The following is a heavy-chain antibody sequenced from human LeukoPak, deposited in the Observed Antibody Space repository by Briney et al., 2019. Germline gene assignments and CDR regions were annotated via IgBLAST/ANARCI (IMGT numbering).Heavy chain of an antibody. V-gene: IGHV3-30*03. CDR1: GFTFSSYG. CDR3: ASHVRGSAFDI. CDR2: ISYDGSNK. Sequence: GGSLRLSCAASGFTFSSYGMHWVRQAPGKGLEWVAVISYDGSNKYYADSVKGRFTISRDNSKNTLYLQMNSLRAEDTAVYYCASHVRGSAFDIWGQGTMVTVSS. J-gene: IGHJ3*02. D-gene: IGHD2-15*01.